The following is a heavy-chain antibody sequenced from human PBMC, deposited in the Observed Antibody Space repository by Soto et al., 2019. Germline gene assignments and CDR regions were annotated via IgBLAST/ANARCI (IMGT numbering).Heavy chain of an antibody. D-gene: IGHD2-2*01. Sequence: EVQLLESGGVLVQPGGSLRLSCAASGFTFSVYSMSWVRQAPGKGLNWVSIISDSGDRAYYADSVKGRFTISRDNSKNTLYMHMNGLSVEDTAVYYCAKGGDRVPCSSTSCLFDYWGQGTLVTVSS. J-gene: IGHJ4*02. CDR2: ISDSGDRA. CDR3: AKGGDRVPCSSTSCLFDY. V-gene: IGHV3-23*01. CDR1: GFTFSVYS.